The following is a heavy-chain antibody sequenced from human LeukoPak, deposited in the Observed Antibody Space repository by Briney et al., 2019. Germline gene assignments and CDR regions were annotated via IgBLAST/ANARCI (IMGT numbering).Heavy chain of an antibody. Sequence: PRASVKVSCTASGYTFNHNYLHWVRQAPGQGLEWVGCINPNNSATHSSHKFQGRVTMSRDSSISTVYLEVNRLKPDDTAVYFCARVRDYSNSPFNWFDAWGQGTLVIVSS. CDR2: INPNNSAT. CDR1: GYTFNHNY. D-gene: IGHD6-6*01. J-gene: IGHJ5*02. V-gene: IGHV1-2*07. CDR3: ARVRDYSNSPFNWFDA.